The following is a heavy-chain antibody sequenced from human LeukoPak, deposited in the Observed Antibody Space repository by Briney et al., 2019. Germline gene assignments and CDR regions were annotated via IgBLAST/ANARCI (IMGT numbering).Heavy chain of an antibody. D-gene: IGHD2-2*01. CDR1: GYTFTSEY. Sequence: ASVKVSCKASGYTFTSEYIHWVRQAPGQGLEWLGIINPSDGRTTYSPNFQDRVALTRDMSTSTVYMELSGLRSEDTALYYCARGSRFLDSWGQGTLVTVSS. CDR3: ARGSRFLDS. V-gene: IGHV1-46*01. CDR2: INPSDGRT. J-gene: IGHJ4*02.